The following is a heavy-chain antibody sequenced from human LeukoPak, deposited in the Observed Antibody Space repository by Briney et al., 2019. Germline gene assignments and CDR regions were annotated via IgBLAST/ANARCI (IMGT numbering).Heavy chain of an antibody. CDR2: IYSSGGT. CDR1: GLIVSSNY. D-gene: IGHD3-10*01. CDR3: ASFYYNSGYGAFDI. Sequence: GGSLRLSCAASGLIVSSNYMSWVRQAPGKGLEWVSVIYSSGGTKYADSVKGRFTISRDNSKNTLYLQMNSLRAEDTAVYYCASFYYNSGYGAFDIRGQGTMVTVSS. J-gene: IGHJ3*02. V-gene: IGHV3-53*01.